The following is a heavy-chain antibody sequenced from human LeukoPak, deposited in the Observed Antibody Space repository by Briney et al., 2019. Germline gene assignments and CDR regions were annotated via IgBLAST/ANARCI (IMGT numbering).Heavy chain of an antibody. CDR3: AKAPDSVWGSYLNNYFDS. CDR2: ITGSGPTT. CDR1: GFTFSNYA. Sequence: PGGSPRLSCLASGFTFSNYAMTWVRQAPGKGLEWVSAITGSGPTTYYAASVNGRFTISRDNTNNLVFLQMSSLRAEDTAVYYCAKAPDSVWGSYLNNYFDSWGQGTLVSVS. J-gene: IGHJ5*01. V-gene: IGHV3-23*01. D-gene: IGHD3-16*02.